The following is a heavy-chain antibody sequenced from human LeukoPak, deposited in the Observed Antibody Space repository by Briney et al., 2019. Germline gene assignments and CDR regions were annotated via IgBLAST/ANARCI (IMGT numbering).Heavy chain of an antibody. CDR3: ASEFIVGATFEY. D-gene: IGHD1-26*01. V-gene: IGHV3-48*03. J-gene: IGHJ4*02. Sequence: GGSLRLSCAASGFTFRSYGMNWVRQAPGKGLEWVSYITSSGSTIYYADSVKGRFTISRDNAKTSLYLQMNSLRAEDTAVYYCASEFIVGATFEYWGQGTLVTVYS. CDR2: ITSSGSTI. CDR1: GFTFRSYG.